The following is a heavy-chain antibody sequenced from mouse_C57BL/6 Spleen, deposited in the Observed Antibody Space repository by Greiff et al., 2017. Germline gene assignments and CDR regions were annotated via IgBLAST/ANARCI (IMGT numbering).Heavy chain of an antibody. CDR2: IDPETGGT. V-gene: IGHV1-15*01. Sequence: QVQLQQSGAELVRPGASVTLSCKASGYTFTDYEMHWVKQTPVHGLEWIGAIDPETGGTAYNQKFKGKTILTADKSSSTAYMELRSLTSEDSAVYYCTKGFAYWGQGTLVTVSA. J-gene: IGHJ3*01. CDR1: GYTFTDYE. CDR3: TKGFAY.